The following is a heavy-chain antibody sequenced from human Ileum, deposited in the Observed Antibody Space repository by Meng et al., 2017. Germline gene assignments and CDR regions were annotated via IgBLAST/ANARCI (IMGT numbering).Heavy chain of an antibody. Sequence: QVQLVQSGAEVKTPGASVKVFCKSSGYIFDRYGIGWVRQAPGQGLEWMGWISAYSGNTKYEQKLQGRVTMTTDTSTSTAYMELRNLRSDDPAVYYCARDTVGTTLGDYWGQGTLVTVSS. CDR1: GYIFDRYG. V-gene: IGHV1-18*01. CDR2: ISAYSGNT. D-gene: IGHD4-23*01. CDR3: ARDTVGTTLGDY. J-gene: IGHJ4*02.